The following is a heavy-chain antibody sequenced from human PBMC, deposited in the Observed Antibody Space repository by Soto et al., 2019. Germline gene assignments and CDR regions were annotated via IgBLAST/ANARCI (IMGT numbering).Heavy chain of an antibody. CDR3: AREDSGPRDMDFDY. CDR1: GYVFTNYA. Sequence: ASVKVSCKASGYVFTNYAIRWVRQAPGQSLEWLGYINAVNGNTKYSENFQGRVTITRDTSASTAYMELSSLRSEDTAVYYCAREDSGPRDMDFDYWGQGTLVTVSS. D-gene: IGHD2-15*01. J-gene: IGHJ4*02. CDR2: INAVNGNT. V-gene: IGHV1-3*01.